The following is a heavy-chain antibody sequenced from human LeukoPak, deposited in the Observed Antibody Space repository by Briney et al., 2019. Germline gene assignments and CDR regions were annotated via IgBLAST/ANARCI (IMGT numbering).Heavy chain of an antibody. D-gene: IGHD3-22*01. CDR3: AKDDLVNYYDSSGYYQTIDY. J-gene: IGHJ4*02. CDR1: GFTFSSYG. Sequence: QTGGSLRLSCAASGFTFSSYGMHWVRQAPGKGLEWVAFIRYDGSNKYYADSVKGRFTISRDNSKNTLYLQMNSLRAEDTAVYYCAKDDLVNYYDSSGYYQTIDYWGQGTLVTVSS. CDR2: IRYDGSNK. V-gene: IGHV3-30*02.